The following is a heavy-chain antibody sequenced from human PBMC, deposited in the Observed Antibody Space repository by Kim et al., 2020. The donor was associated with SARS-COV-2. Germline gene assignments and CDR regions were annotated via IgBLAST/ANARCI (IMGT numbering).Heavy chain of an antibody. D-gene: IGHD6-19*01. Sequence: NYAQKVQGRVTMTRDTSISTAYMELSRLRSDDTAVHYCARSLSVADAFDIWGQGTMVTVSS. CDR3: ARSLSVADAFDI. J-gene: IGHJ3*02. V-gene: IGHV1-2*02.